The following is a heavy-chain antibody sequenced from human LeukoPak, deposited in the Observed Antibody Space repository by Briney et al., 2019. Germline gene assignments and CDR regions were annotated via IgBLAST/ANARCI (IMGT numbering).Heavy chain of an antibody. CDR2: ISSSSSTI. Sequence: PGGSLRLSCAASGFTFSSYSMNWVRQAPGKGLEWVSYISSSSSTIYYADSVKGRFTISRDNAKNSLYLQMNSLRAEDTAVYYCARVYSSGWYVGYYFDYWGQGTLVTVSS. V-gene: IGHV3-48*01. CDR3: ARVYSSGWYVGYYFDY. CDR1: GFTFSSYS. D-gene: IGHD6-13*01. J-gene: IGHJ4*02.